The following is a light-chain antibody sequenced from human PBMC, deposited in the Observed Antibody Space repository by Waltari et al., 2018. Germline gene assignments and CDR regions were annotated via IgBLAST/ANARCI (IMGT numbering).Light chain of an antibody. CDR2: WAG. CDR1: QSVSFLSREKNF. Sequence: DIVLTQSPASLSVSLGERATITCKSSQSVSFLSREKNFLAWYQQKSRQTPKWLIYWAGVRESGVPDRFSGSGSGTNFTLTISSLQAEDAAVYYCQQYSTSPFTFGPGTTVEI. J-gene: IGKJ3*01. CDR3: QQYSTSPFT. V-gene: IGKV4-1*01.